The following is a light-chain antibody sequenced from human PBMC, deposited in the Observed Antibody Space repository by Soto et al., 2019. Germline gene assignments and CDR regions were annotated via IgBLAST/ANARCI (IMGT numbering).Light chain of an antibody. Sequence: QSALTQPPSASGSPGQSVTISCTGTSSDVGGYNYVSWYQQHPGRAPKLMIYEVSKRPSGVPDRFSGSKSGNTASLTVSGLQTEDEADNYCSSYAGSNNQVFGTGTKLTV. V-gene: IGLV2-8*01. CDR1: SSDVGGYNY. J-gene: IGLJ1*01. CDR2: EVS. CDR3: SSYAGSNNQV.